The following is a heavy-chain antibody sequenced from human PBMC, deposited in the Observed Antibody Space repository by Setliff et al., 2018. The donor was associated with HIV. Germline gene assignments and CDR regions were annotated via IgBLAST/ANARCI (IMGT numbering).Heavy chain of an antibody. Sequence: SETLSLTCTVSGGSITRGNYFWTWIRQPAGKGLEWIGHIYTDGSTNYNPSFRSRVTISVDSSKNQFSLKLSSVTAADTAVYYCARDARWLQFPYFDYWGQGTLVTVS. V-gene: IGHV4-61*09. CDR3: ARDARWLQFPYFDY. CDR1: GGSITRGNYF. J-gene: IGHJ4*01. CDR2: IYTDGST. D-gene: IGHD5-12*01.